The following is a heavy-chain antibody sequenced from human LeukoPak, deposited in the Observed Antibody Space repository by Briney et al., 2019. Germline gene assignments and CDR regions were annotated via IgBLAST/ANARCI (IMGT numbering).Heavy chain of an antibody. D-gene: IGHD4-23*01. CDR2: MNPNNGNS. CDR1: GYTFTSYD. CDR3: ARPTNDNRGHREFDY. Sequence: GASVKVSCKASGYTFTSYDINWVRQATGQGLEWMGWMNPNNGNSGYTQKFQGRVTMTRNTAISTAYMELNSLTSEDTAVYYCARPTNDNRGHREFDYWGQGTLVTVSS. V-gene: IGHV1-8*01. J-gene: IGHJ4*02.